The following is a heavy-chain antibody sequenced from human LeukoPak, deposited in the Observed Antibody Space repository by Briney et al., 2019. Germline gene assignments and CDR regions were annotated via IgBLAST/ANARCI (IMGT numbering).Heavy chain of an antibody. D-gene: IGHD6-13*01. CDR2: IYSGGST. Sequence: GGSLRLSCAASGFTVSSNYMSWVRQAPGKGLEWVAVIYSGGSTYYADSVKGRFTISRDNSKNTLYLQMNSLRAEDTAVYYCAKHPSLYSSSWFYGYWGQGTLVTVSS. CDR3: AKHPSLYSSSWFYGY. CDR1: GFTVSSNY. J-gene: IGHJ4*02. V-gene: IGHV3-53*01.